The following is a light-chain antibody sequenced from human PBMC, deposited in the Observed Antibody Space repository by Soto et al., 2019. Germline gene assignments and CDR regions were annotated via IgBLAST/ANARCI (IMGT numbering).Light chain of an antibody. CDR1: QDIRNK. CDR2: KAS. Sequence: IQMTQFPSSLSAWVRDRVVISCRTIQDIRNKLAWYQQKPGKAPKLLIYKASTLKSGVPSRFSGSGSGTEFTLTISSLQPDDFATYYCQNYNSYSEEFGQGTKVDIK. J-gene: IGKJ1*01. CDR3: QNYNSYSEE. V-gene: IGKV1-5*03.